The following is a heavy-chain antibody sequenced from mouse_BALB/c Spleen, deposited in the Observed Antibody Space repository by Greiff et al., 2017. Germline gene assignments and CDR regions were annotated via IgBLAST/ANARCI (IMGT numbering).Heavy chain of an antibody. CDR2: ISYSGST. Sequence: EVQRVESGPSLVKPSQTLSLTCSVTGDSITSGYWNWIRKFPGNKLEYMGYISYSGSTYYNPSLKSRISITRDTSKNQYYLQLNSVTTEDTATYYCARYSGYGSSYFDYWGQGTTLTVSS. J-gene: IGHJ2*01. D-gene: IGHD1-1*01. CDR3: ARYSGYGSSYFDY. V-gene: IGHV3-8*02. CDR1: GDSITSGY.